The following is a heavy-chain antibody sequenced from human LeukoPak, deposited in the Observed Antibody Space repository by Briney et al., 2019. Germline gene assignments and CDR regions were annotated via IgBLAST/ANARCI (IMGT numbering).Heavy chain of an antibody. CDR1: GFTFNSKW. Sequence: GGSLRLSCAASGFTFNSKWMTRVRQAPGKGLFWLANINQDGSEKYYEDSVKGRFTISIDNAKSSLYLEMSGLRAEDTAVYYCAVAPCGNWGQGTLVAVSS. D-gene: IGHD6-25*01. J-gene: IGHJ4*02. CDR3: AVAPCGN. V-gene: IGHV3-7*01. CDR2: INQDGSEK.